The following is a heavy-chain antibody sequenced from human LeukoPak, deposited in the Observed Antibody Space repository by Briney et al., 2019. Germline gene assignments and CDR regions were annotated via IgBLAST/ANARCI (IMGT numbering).Heavy chain of an antibody. CDR2: IYYSGST. D-gene: IGHD2-2*01. V-gene: IGHV4-39*07. Sequence: SGTLSLTCTVSGGSISSSSYYWGWIRQPPGKGLEWIGSIYYSGSTYYNPSLKSRVTISVDTSKNQFSLKLSSVTAADTAVYYCARCRIGSSTSCYRFDPWGQGTLVTVSS. J-gene: IGHJ5*02. CDR1: GGSISSSSYY. CDR3: ARCRIGSSTSCYRFDP.